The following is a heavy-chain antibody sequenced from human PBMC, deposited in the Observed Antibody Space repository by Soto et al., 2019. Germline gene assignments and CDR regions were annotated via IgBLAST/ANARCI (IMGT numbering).Heavy chain of an antibody. Sequence: QVQLQESGPGLVKPSGTLSLTCVVSGGSISSTNWWSWVRQPPGKGLEWIGDIYHSGSTNYNPSLKSRLTLSVDKSKNQFSLKLTSVTAADTAVYYCATKRSGCLQFFDLWGRGTLVTVSS. V-gene: IGHV4-4*02. CDR1: GGSISSTNW. D-gene: IGHD6-19*01. CDR3: ATKRSGCLQFFDL. J-gene: IGHJ2*01. CDR2: IYHSGST.